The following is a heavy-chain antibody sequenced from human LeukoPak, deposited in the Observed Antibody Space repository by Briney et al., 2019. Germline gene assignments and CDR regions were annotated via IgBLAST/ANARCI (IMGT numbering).Heavy chain of an antibody. Sequence: ASAKVSCKASGYTFTSYYMHWVRQAPGQGLEWMGIINPSSGSTSYAQNFQGRVTMTRDTSSSTVNMELSSLRSEDTAVYYCARPTLAYYDSFGYYRDFDYWGQGTLVTVSS. CDR2: INPSSGST. CDR3: ARPTLAYYDSFGYYRDFDY. V-gene: IGHV1-46*01. J-gene: IGHJ4*02. CDR1: GYTFTSYY. D-gene: IGHD3-22*01.